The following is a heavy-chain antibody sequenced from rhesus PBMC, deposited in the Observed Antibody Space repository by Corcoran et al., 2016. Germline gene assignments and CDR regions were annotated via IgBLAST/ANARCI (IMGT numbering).Heavy chain of an antibody. J-gene: IGHJ4*01. CDR2: INTHTGNP. Sequence: QVQLVQSGAEVKQPGASVKVSCKASGYTFTSYGMNWVRQAHGQRLEWMGWINTHTGNPTYAQGVKERFTFSMDTFISTAYLQISSLKAEDTAVYYCARLHSGSYYFPTEYFDYWGQGVLVTVSS. V-gene: IGHV7-114*01. CDR3: ARLHSGSYYFPTEYFDY. CDR1: GYTFTSYG. D-gene: IGHD3-16*01.